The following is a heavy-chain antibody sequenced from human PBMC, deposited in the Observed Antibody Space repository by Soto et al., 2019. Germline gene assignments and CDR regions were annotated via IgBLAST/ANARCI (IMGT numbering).Heavy chain of an antibody. Sequence: GGSLSLSCAASGFTFSSFAVSWVRPAPGKGLEWVSAISGSGGTTYSADSVKGRFTISRDNSKNTLYLQMNSLRAEDTAVYYCAKDSGEYYHDSSGYYGLDYWGRGTLVTVSS. CDR3: AKDSGEYYHDSSGYYGLDY. CDR1: GFTFSSFA. J-gene: IGHJ4*02. D-gene: IGHD3-22*01. V-gene: IGHV3-23*01. CDR2: ISGSGGTT.